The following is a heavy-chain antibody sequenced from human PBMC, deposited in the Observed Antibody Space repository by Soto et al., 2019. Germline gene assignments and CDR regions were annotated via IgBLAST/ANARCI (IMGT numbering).Heavy chain of an antibody. CDR1: GFTFSSYS. CDR3: ARDHCPHYYDISGYPGIYYYYGMDV. D-gene: IGHD3-22*01. V-gene: IGHV3-48*02. Sequence: EVQLVESGGGLVQPGGSLRLSCAASGFTFSSYSMNWVRQAPGKGLEWVSYISSSSSTIYYADSVKGRFTISRDNAKNALYLQMNSLIDEDAAVYYCARDHCPHYYDISGYPGIYYYYGMDVWGQGTTVTVSS. J-gene: IGHJ6*02. CDR2: ISSSSSTI.